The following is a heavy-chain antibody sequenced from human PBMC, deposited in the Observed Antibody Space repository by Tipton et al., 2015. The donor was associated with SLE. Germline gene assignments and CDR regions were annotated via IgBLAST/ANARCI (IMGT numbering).Heavy chain of an antibody. J-gene: IGHJ3*02. Sequence: GSLRLSCAASGFTFSSYSMNWVRQAPGKGLEWVSSISSSSSYIYYADSVKGRFTISRDNAKNSLYLQMNSLRAEDTAVYYCARDLPSSGSMVRGAHDAFDIWGQGTMVTVSS. CDR2: ISSSSSYI. V-gene: IGHV3-21*01. CDR3: ARDLPSSGSMVRGAHDAFDI. D-gene: IGHD3-10*01. CDR1: GFTFSSYS.